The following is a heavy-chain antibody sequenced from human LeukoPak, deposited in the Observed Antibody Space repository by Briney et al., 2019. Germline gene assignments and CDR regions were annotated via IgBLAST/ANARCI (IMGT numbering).Heavy chain of an antibody. V-gene: IGHV4-39*01. Sequence: GSLRLSCAASGFTFSSYWMSWIRQPPGKGLEWIGSIYYSGSTYYNPSLKSRVTISVDTSKNQFSLKLSSVTAADTAVYYCARRRGYCSSTSCYAGPPNDAFDIWGQGTMVTVSS. CDR3: ARRRGYCSSTSCYAGPPNDAFDI. CDR1: GFTFSSYW. CDR2: IYYSGST. D-gene: IGHD2-2*01. J-gene: IGHJ3*02.